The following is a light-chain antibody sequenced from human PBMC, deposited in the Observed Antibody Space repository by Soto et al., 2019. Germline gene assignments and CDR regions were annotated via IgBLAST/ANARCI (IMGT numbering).Light chain of an antibody. Sequence: QSVLTQPASVSGSPGQSITISCTGTSSDVGGYIYVSWYQQHPGKAPKLMIYDVSNRPSGVSNRFSGSKSGNTASLTISGLQAEDEADYYCSSYTSSSTYVVFGGGTQLTVL. CDR1: SSDVGGYIY. CDR3: SSYTSSSTYVV. V-gene: IGLV2-14*01. J-gene: IGLJ2*01. CDR2: DVS.